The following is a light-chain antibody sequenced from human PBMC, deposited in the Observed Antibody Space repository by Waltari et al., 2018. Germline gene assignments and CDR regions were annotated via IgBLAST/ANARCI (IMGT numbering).Light chain of an antibody. CDR1: PSVSSP. Sequence: EIVMTQSPATLSVSLGERATLSCRASPSVSSPLAWYQQRPGQAPRLLIYGASTRATGVPARFSGSGSGTEFTLTISSLQSEDFAIYYCQQYYNWLWTFGQGTKVEIK. V-gene: IGKV3-15*01. CDR2: GAS. J-gene: IGKJ1*01. CDR3: QQYYNWLWT.